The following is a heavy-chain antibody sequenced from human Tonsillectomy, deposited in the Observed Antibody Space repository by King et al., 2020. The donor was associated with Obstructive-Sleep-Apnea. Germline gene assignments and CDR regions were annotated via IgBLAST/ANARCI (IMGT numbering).Heavy chain of an antibody. J-gene: IGHJ4*02. CDR2: ISGSAGST. D-gene: IGHD3-22*01. CDR3: AGRSYDSAGYYYGFDH. Sequence: VQLVESGGGLVQPGGSLRLSCAASGFTFSNYVMSWVRQAPGKGLEWVSSISGSAGSTYYADSVKGRFTISRDNSKNTLYLQMNSLRAEDTAVFYCAGRSYDSAGYYYGFDHWGQGTLVTVSS. CDR1: GFTFSNYV. V-gene: IGHV3-23*04.